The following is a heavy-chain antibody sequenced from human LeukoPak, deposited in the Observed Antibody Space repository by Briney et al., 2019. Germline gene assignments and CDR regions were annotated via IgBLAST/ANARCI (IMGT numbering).Heavy chain of an antibody. CDR3: ARDHDWNYHRRAFDI. D-gene: IGHD1-7*01. J-gene: IGHJ3*02. CDR1: GFTFSSYS. V-gene: IGHV3-21*01. CDR2: ISSSSSYI. Sequence: PGGSLRLSCAASGFTFSSYSMNWVRQAPGKGLEWVSSISSSSSYIYYADSVRGRFTISRDNAKNSLYLQMNSLRAEDTAVYYCARDHDWNYHRRAFDIWGQGTMVTVSS.